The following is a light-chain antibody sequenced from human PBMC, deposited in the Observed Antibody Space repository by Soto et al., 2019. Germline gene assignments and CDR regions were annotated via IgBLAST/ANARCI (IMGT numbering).Light chain of an antibody. V-gene: IGKV3-20*01. CDR2: AAS. Sequence: EIVLTQSPGTLSLSPGDRATLSCRASQSVSSSYFAWYQQRFGQAPRLLIYAASSSAAGIPDRFSGSGSGTAFTLTISRLEPEDFAVYYCQQYGCSSWTFGQGTKVEIK. CDR1: QSVSSSY. J-gene: IGKJ1*01. CDR3: QQYGCSSWT.